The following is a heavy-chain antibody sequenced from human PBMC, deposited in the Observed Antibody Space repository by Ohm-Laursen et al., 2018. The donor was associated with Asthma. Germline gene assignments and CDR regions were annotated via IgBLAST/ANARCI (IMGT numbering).Heavy chain of an antibody. CDR2: ISTASTFI. CDR1: GYTFSRYS. Sequence: SLRLSCAASGYTFSRYSIHRVRQVPGKGLEWVASISTASTFIYYADSVRGRFTTSRDNAKNTVYLQMNSLRAEDTAVYYCARPQAGRADRHFDLWGRGTLVTVSS. V-gene: IGHV3-21*01. CDR3: ARPQAGRADRHFDL. J-gene: IGHJ2*01. D-gene: IGHD6-19*01.